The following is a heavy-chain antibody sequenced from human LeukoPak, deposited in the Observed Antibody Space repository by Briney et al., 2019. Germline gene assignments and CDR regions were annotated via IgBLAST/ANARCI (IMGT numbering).Heavy chain of an antibody. CDR3: AKDRVLGYGDYYFDY. CDR1: GFTFSSYG. J-gene: IGHJ4*02. D-gene: IGHD4-17*01. Sequence: GRSLRLSCAASGFTFSSYGMHWVRQAPGKGLEWVAVISYDGSNKYYADSVKGRFTISRDNSKNTLYLQMNSLRVEDTAVYYCAKDRVLGYGDYYFDYWGQGTLVTVSS. CDR2: ISYDGSNK. V-gene: IGHV3-30*18.